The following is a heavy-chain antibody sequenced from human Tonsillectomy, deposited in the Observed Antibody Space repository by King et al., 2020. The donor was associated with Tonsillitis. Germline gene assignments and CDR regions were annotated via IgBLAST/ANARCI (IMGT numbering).Heavy chain of an antibody. CDR2: LLLLRSYI. D-gene: IGHD6-19*01. CDR1: GFPFRISR. Sequence: VPLVESGGGLVTPGGSLRLSCAASGFPFRISRMNWVRPAPGQWLEWVSSLLLLRSYIYSAESVQGRFTISRDNAKNSLYLQMNSLRAEDTAVYYCARGYGGWTPYYFDYWGQGTLVTVSS. CDR3: ARGYGGWTPYYFDY. V-gene: IGHV3-21*01. J-gene: IGHJ4*02.